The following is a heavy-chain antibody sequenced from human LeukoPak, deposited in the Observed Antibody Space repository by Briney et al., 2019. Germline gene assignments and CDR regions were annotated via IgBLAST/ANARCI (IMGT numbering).Heavy chain of an antibody. CDR2: IIPIFGTA. Sequence: SVKVSCKASGGTFSSYTITWVRQAPGQGLEWMGGIIPIFGTANYAQKFQGRVTITTDESTSTAYMELSSLRSEDTAVYYCARLRIAVAGTIRYYFDYWGQGTLVTVSS. CDR1: GGTFSSYT. D-gene: IGHD6-19*01. J-gene: IGHJ4*02. V-gene: IGHV1-69*05. CDR3: ARLRIAVAGTIRYYFDY.